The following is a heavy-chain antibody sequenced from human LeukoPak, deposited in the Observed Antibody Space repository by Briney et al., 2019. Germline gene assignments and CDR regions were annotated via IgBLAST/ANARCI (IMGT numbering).Heavy chain of an antibody. CDR1: GYILSSYW. CDR3: ARDPSSGWYLKGWFDP. D-gene: IGHD6-19*01. J-gene: IGHJ5*02. V-gene: IGHV3-7*01. CDR2: INHDGSDI. Sequence: GGSLRLSCAASGYILSSYWTSWVRQVPGKGLAWVANINHDGSDIQYVDSVKGRFTVSRDNAKNALYLQMNSLRAEDTAVYYCARDPSSGWYLKGWFDPWGQGTLVTVSS.